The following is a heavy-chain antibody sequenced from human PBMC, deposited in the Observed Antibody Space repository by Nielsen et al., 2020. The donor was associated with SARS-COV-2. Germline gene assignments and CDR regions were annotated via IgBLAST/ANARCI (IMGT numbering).Heavy chain of an antibody. Sequence: GESLRLSCAASGFTFSSYWMSWVRQAPGKGLEWVANIKQDGSEKYYVDSVKGRFTISRDNAKNSLYLQMNSLRAEDTAVYYCARDGYSSGWYSFDYYYMDVWGKGTTVTVSS. CDR2: IKQDGSEK. D-gene: IGHD6-19*01. CDR3: ARDGYSSGWYSFDYYYMDV. V-gene: IGHV3-7*05. CDR1: GFTFSSYW. J-gene: IGHJ6*03.